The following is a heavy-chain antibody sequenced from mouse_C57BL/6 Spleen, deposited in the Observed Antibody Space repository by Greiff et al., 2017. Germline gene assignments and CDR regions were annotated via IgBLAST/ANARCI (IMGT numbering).Heavy chain of an antibody. CDR2: IDPEDGDT. V-gene: IGHV14-1*01. D-gene: IGHD2-1*01. CDR1: GFNIKDYY. Sequence: VQLQQSGAELVRPGASVKLSCTASGFNIKDYYMHWVKQRPEQGLEWIGRIDPEDGDTEYAAKFQGKATMTADTSSNTAYLQLSSLTSEDTAVYYCTTGVLSLLMGAYWGQGTLVTVAA. J-gene: IGHJ3*01. CDR3: TTGVLSLLMGAY.